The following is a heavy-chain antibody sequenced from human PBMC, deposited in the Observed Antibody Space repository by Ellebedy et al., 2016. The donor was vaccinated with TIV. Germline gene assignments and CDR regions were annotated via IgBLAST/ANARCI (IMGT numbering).Heavy chain of an antibody. V-gene: IGHV4-30-4*08. J-gene: IGHJ3*02. CDR2: IYYSGST. Sequence: SETLSLTXTVSGGSISSSSYYWGWIRQPPGKGLEWIGYIYYSGSTYYNPSLKSRVTISVDTSKNQFSLKLSSVTAADTAVYYCARLRDGYNRAFDIWGQGTMVTVSS. CDR1: GGSISSSSYY. CDR3: ARLRDGYNRAFDI. D-gene: IGHD5-24*01.